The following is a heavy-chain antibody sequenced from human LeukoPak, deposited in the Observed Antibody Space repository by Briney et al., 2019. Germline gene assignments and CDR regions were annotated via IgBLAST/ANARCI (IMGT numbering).Heavy chain of an antibody. J-gene: IGHJ3*02. Sequence: ESLKISCKGSGYSFTSYWIGWVRQMPGKGLEWMGIIYPGDSDTRYSPSFQGQVTISADKSISTAYLQWSSLKASDTAMYYCARQYRRYSSGWSNDAFDIWGQGTMVTVSS. CDR3: ARQYRRYSSGWSNDAFDI. CDR1: GYSFTSYW. V-gene: IGHV5-51*01. D-gene: IGHD6-19*01. CDR2: IYPGDSDT.